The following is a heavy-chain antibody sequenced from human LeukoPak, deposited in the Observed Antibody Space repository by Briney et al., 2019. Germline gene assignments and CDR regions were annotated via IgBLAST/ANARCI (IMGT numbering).Heavy chain of an antibody. D-gene: IGHD2-2*02. CDR2: MNPNSGNT. V-gene: IGHV1-8*01. CDR3: ARPIYCSSTSCYNGMDV. J-gene: IGHJ6*02. Sequence: GASVKVSCKASGYTFTSYDINWVRQATGQGLEWMGWMNPNSGNTGYAQKFQGRVTMTRNTSISTAYMELSSLRSEDTAVYCCARPIYCSSTSCYNGMDVWGQGTTVTVSS. CDR1: GYTFTSYD.